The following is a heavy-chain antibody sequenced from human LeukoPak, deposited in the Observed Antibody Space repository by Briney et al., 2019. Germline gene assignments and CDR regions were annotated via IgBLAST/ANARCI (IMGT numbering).Heavy chain of an antibody. CDR2: ISSSSSCI. CDR1: GFTFSSYS. D-gene: IGHD6-19*01. CDR3: ARDSSGWYGAFDI. Sequence: GGSLRLSCAASGFTFSSYSMNWVRQAPGKGLEWVSYISSSSSCIYYADSVKGRFTISRDNAKNSLYLQMNSLRAEDTAVYYCARDSSGWYGAFDIWGQGTMVTVSS. V-gene: IGHV3-21*05. J-gene: IGHJ3*02.